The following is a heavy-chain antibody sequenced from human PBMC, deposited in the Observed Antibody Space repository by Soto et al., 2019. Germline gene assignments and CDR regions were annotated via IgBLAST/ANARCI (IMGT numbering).Heavy chain of an antibody. CDR3: AKCRTTYYDILTPCDY. D-gene: IGHD3-9*01. J-gene: IGHJ4*02. CDR1: GFTFSSYA. CDR2: ISGSGGST. Sequence: EVQLLESGGGLVQPGGSLRLSCAASGFTFSSYAMSWVRQAPGKGLEWVSAISGSGGSTYYADSVKGRFTISRDNSKPTLYLQINSLRAEDTAVYYGAKCRTTYYDILTPCDYWGQGTLVTVSS. V-gene: IGHV3-23*01.